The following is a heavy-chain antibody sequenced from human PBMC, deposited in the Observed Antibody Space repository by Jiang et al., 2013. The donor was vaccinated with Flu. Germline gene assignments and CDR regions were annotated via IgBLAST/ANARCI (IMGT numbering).Heavy chain of an antibody. J-gene: IGHJ4*02. Sequence: KKPGESLKISCKGSGYSFTSYWIGWVRQMPGKGLEWMGIIYPGDSDTRYSPSFQGQVTISADKSISTAYLQWSSLKASDTAMYYCARSLGYCSGGSCYDFDYWGQGTLVTVSS. D-gene: IGHD2-15*01. CDR1: GYSFTSYW. CDR2: IYPGDSDT. CDR3: ARSLGYCSGGSCYDFDY. V-gene: IGHV5-51*01.